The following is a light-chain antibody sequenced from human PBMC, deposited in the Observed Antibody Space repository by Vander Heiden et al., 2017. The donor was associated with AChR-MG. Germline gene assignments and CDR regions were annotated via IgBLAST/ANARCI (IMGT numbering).Light chain of an antibody. CDR1: QSISSY. V-gene: IGKV1-39*01. J-gene: IGKJ5*01. CDR2: AAS. CDR3: QQSDSTSIT. Sequence: DIQMTQSPPSLSASVGDRVTITCRASQSISSYLNWYQQKPGKAPKLLIYAASSLQSGVPSRFSGSGSGTDFTLTISSLQPEDFATYYCQQSDSTSITFGQGTRLEIK.